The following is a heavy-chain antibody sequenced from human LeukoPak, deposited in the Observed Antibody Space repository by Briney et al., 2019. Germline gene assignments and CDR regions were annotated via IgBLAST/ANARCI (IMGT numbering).Heavy chain of an antibody. CDR3: AKDMMSRRGSIASRPPDY. J-gene: IGHJ4*02. V-gene: IGHV3-23*01. CDR1: GFTFSSYA. CDR2: ISGSGGST. D-gene: IGHD6-6*01. Sequence: SGGSLRLSCAASGFTFSSYAMSWVRQAPGKGLEWVSAISGSGGSTYYADSVKGRFTISRDNSKNTLYLQMNSLRAEDTAVYYCAKDMMSRRGSIASRPPDYWGQGTLVTVSS.